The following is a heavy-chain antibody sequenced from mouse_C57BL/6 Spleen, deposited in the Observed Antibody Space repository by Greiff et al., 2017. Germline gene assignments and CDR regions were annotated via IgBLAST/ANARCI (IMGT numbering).Heavy chain of an antibody. CDR3: ASTTVVERSWFAY. J-gene: IGHJ3*01. D-gene: IGHD1-1*01. V-gene: IGHV1-64*01. Sequence: VQLQQPGAELVKPGASVKLSCKASGYTFTSYWMHWVKQRPGQGLEWIGRIHPNSGSTNYNEKFKSKATLTVDKSSSTAYMQLSSLTSEDSAVYYCASTTVVERSWFAYWGQGTLVTVSA. CDR1: GYTFTSYW. CDR2: IHPNSGST.